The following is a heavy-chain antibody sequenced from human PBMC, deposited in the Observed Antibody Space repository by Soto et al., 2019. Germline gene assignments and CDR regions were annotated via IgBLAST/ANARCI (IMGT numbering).Heavy chain of an antibody. CDR3: ARTHYYMLTVYSPNPFDH. D-gene: IGHD3-9*01. Sequence: QVQLVQSGAEVKKPGASVKVSCKASGYTFPRYALHWVRQAPGQRLEWMGWINAGNGNTKYSQRFQGRVTITRDTPASTSYMELSRLRSEDPAVYYCARTHYYMLTVYSPNPFDHCGQGTLVIVSS. CDR1: GYTFPRYA. CDR2: INAGNGNT. J-gene: IGHJ4*02. V-gene: IGHV1-3*01.